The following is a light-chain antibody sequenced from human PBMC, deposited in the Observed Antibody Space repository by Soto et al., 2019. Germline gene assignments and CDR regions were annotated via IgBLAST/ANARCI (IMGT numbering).Light chain of an antibody. Sequence: DIQMTQSPSTLSASIGDRVTITCRASQSIRSWLAWYQQKPGTAPKLLIYEASTLQSGVPSRFTGIRSVTEFTLSVSSLQPDDFATYYCQQYNDSFPYTFGQGTKLEIK. CDR1: QSIRSW. CDR3: QQYNDSFPYT. J-gene: IGKJ2*01. V-gene: IGKV1-5*03. CDR2: EAS.